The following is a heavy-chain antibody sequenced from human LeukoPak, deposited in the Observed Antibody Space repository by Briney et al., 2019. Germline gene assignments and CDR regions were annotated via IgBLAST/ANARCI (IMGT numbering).Heavy chain of an antibody. D-gene: IGHD5-12*01. CDR3: AKDGKGYSGYDYRDWFDP. J-gene: IGHJ5*02. CDR1: GYSFTSYD. Sequence: ASVKVSCEASGYSFTSYDINWVRQATGQGLEWMGWMNPNSGNTGYAQKFQGRVTMTRNTSISTAYMELSSLRSEDTAVYYCAKDGKGYSGYDYRDWFDPWGQGTLVTVSS. CDR2: MNPNSGNT. V-gene: IGHV1-8*01.